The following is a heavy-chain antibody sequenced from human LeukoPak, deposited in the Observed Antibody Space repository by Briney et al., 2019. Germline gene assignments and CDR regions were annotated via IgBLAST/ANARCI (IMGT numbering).Heavy chain of an antibody. CDR3: AKEYSSGWSRFDY. D-gene: IGHD6-19*01. Sequence: ASVKVSCKASGYTFTGYYMHWVRQAPGQGLEWMGRINPNGGGTNYAQKFQGRVTMTRDTSISTAYMELSRLISDDTAVYYCAKEYSSGWSRFDYWGQGTLVTVSS. J-gene: IGHJ4*02. V-gene: IGHV1-2*06. CDR2: INPNGGGT. CDR1: GYTFTGYY.